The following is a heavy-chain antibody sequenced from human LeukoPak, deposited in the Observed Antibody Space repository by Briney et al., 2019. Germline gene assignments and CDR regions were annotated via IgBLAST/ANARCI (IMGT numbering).Heavy chain of an antibody. Sequence: SETLSLTCAVSGYSISSGYHWGWIRQPPGKGLQWIGYIYHSGTTNYNPSLKSRVTVSIDTSKNQFSLKLNSVTAADTAVYYCARDILVVGATLYFDLWGQGTVVTVS. CDR1: GYSISSGYH. V-gene: IGHV4-38-2*02. D-gene: IGHD1-26*01. CDR3: ARDILVVGATLYFDL. CDR2: IYHSGTT. J-gene: IGHJ4*02.